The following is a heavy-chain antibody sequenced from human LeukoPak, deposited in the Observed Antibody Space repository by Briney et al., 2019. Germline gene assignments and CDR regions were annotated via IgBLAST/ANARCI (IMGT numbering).Heavy chain of an antibody. Sequence: GGSLRLSCAVFGFTFGDYGIHWVRQAPGKGLEWVSGIGWNGGAIGYADAVKGRFTISRDNSKNTLYLQMNSLRAEDTAVYYCAKAATQDDYWGQGTLVTVSS. J-gene: IGHJ4*02. CDR2: IGWNGGAI. CDR3: AKAATQDDY. CDR1: GFTFGDYG. D-gene: IGHD2-15*01. V-gene: IGHV3-9*01.